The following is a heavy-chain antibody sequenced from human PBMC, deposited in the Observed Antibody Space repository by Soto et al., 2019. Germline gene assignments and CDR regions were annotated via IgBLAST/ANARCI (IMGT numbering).Heavy chain of an antibody. Sequence: EVQLVESGGGVVQPWGSLRLSCTASGFTFNTHWMHWVRQAPGKGVVWVSRIYFDGITTNYAESVKGRLTVSRDNAKNTVYLHVNTLGDGDTVVYYCARGRAMGVDYWGQGTLVTVSS. V-gene: IGHV3-74*01. D-gene: IGHD1-26*01. CDR2: IYFDGITT. CDR1: GFTFNTHW. J-gene: IGHJ4*02. CDR3: ARGRAMGVDY.